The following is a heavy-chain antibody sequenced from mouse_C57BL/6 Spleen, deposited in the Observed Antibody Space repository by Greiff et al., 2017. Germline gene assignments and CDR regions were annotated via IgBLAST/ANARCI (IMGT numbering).Heavy chain of an antibody. V-gene: IGHV1-4*01. CDR1: GYTFTSYT. J-gene: IGHJ4*01. Sequence: VQLQQSGAELARPGASVKMSCKASGYTFTSYTMHWVNQRPGQGLEWIGYINPSSGYTKYNQKFKDKATLTADKSSSTAYMQLSSLTSEDSAVYYCARLNDYGGGNYAMDYWGQGTSVTVSS. D-gene: IGHD2-4*01. CDR3: ARLNDYGGGNYAMDY. CDR2: INPSSGYT.